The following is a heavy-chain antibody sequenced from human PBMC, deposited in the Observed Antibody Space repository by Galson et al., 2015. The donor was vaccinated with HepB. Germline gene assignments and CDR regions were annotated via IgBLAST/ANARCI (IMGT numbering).Heavy chain of an antibody. Sequence: SVKVSCKASGYTFTNYGISWVRQAPGQGLEWMGWVSGYNGNTNYPQRLQGRVTMTTDTSTSTAYMELRSLRSDDTAVYYCARDLSGYYDFWSGYSHYYFDYWGQGTLVTVSS. CDR3: ARDLSGYYDFWSGYSHYYFDY. D-gene: IGHD3-3*01. CDR2: VSGYNGNT. J-gene: IGHJ4*02. CDR1: GYTFTNYG. V-gene: IGHV1-18*01.